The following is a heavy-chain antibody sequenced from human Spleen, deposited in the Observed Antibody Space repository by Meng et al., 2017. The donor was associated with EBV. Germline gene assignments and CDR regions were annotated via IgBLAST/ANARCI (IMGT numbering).Heavy chain of an antibody. CDR1: GDIFPKYT. Sequence: QVQLVQSGAEVKKPGASARFSCRVSGDIFPKYTLLWVRPAPGHRLEWMRWINTGNGHTEYSQTFQGRLTISRDTSTSTVFMELSGMRSEDTAFYFCARWRHSGSRLCFDYWGQGSLVTVSS. D-gene: IGHD1-26*01. J-gene: IGHJ4*02. V-gene: IGHV1-3*04. CDR2: INTGNGHT. CDR3: ARWRHSGSRLCFDY.